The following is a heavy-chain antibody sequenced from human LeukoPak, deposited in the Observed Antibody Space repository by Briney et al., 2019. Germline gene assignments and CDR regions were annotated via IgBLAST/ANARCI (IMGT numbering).Heavy chain of an antibody. CDR2: ISNSATII. CDR1: GFTFNDYY. D-gene: IGHD1-26*01. CDR3: ARVRGSYSFDY. Sequence: GGSLRLSCAASGFTFNDYYMSWMRQAPGKGLEWVSYISNSATIIHDADSVKGRFTISRDNARNSLFLQMNSLRAEDTAVYYCARVRGSYSFDYWGQGTLLTVSS. J-gene: IGHJ4*02. V-gene: IGHV3-11*01.